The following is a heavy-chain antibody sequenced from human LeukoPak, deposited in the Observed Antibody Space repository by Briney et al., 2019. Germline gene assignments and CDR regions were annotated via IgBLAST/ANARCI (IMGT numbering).Heavy chain of an antibody. J-gene: IGHJ4*02. CDR3: ARANDSSGYYDY. CDR2: INSDGITT. CDR1: GFTFSSHW. Sequence: GGSLRLSCAASGFTFSSHWMHWVRQALGKGLVWASRINSDGITTSYADSVKGRFTISRDNAKNTLYLQMNSLRAEDTAVYFCARANDSSGYYDYWGQGTLVTVSS. V-gene: IGHV3-74*01. D-gene: IGHD3-22*01.